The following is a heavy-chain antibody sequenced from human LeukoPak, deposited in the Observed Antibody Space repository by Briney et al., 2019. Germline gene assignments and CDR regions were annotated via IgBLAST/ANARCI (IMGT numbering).Heavy chain of an antibody. D-gene: IGHD6-6*01. Sequence: GGSLRLSCAASGFTFSSYAMHWVRQAPGKGLEWVAVISYDGSNKYYADSVKGRFTISRDNSKNTLYLQMNSLRAEDTAVYYCAGDFINPEDSSSDRYNWFDPWGQGTLVTVSS. CDR3: AGDFINPEDSSSDRYNWFDP. V-gene: IGHV3-30-3*01. CDR2: ISYDGSNK. CDR1: GFTFSSYA. J-gene: IGHJ5*02.